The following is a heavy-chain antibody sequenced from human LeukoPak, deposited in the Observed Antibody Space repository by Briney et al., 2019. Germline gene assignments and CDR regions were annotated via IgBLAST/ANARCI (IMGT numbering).Heavy chain of an antibody. CDR2: IYYSGST. J-gene: IGHJ4*02. CDR1: GVSISSYY. V-gene: IGHV4-59*01. D-gene: IGHD6-25*01. Sequence: SETLSLTCTASGVSISSYYWSWIRQPPGKGLEWLGYIYYSGSTNYNPSLKSRVTISVDTSKNQFSLKLSSVTAADTAVYYCARVGGYLNFDYWGQGTLVTVSS. CDR3: ARVGGYLNFDY.